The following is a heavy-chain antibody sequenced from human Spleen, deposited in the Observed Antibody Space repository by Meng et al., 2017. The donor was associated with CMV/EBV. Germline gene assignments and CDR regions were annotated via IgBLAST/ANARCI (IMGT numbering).Heavy chain of an antibody. CDR3: AKPTALPYWSFSL. V-gene: IGHV3-30*02. J-gene: IGHJ2*01. CDR1: GFTFSSYG. D-gene: IGHD1-1*01. Sequence: CAGSGFTFSSYGMHWVRQAPGKGLEWVAFIRYDGSNKYYGDSVKGRSTISRHTSPPPLYLPLHLLSVAAPSLYYCAKPTALPYWSFSL. CDR2: IRYDGSNK.